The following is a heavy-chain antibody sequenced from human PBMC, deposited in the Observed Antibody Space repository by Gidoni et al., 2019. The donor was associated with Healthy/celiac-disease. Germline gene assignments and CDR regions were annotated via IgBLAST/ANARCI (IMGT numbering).Heavy chain of an antibody. CDR1: GYSLTELS. D-gene: IGHD3-22*01. J-gene: IGHJ4*02. V-gene: IGHV1-24*01. CDR2: FDPEDGET. CDR3: ATVLYDSSGYYWDY. Sequence: HVQMVQSGAEVKKPGASVKVSCKVNGYSLTELSMHWVRQAPGKGLEWMGGFDPEDGETIYAQKFQGRVTMTEDTSTDTAYMELSSLRSEDTAVYSCATVLYDSSGYYWDYWGQGTLVTVSS.